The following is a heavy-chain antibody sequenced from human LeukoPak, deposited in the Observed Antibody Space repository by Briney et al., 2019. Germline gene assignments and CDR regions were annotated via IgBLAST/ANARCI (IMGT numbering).Heavy chain of an antibody. CDR3: AGIDRYSYGQRTFDY. J-gene: IGHJ4*02. CDR1: GGSFSGYY. D-gene: IGHD5-18*01. Sequence: SETLSLTCAVYGGSFSGYYWSWIRQPPGKGLEWIGYIYYSGSTYYNPSLKSRVTISVDTSKNQFSLKLSSVTAADTAVYYCAGIDRYSYGQRTFDYWGQGTLVTVSS. CDR2: IYYSGST. V-gene: IGHV4-59*06.